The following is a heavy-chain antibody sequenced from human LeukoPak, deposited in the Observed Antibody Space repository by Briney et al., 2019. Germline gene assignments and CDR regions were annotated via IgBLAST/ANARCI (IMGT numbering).Heavy chain of an antibody. D-gene: IGHD1-1*01. CDR2: TRNKANSYTT. Sequence: GGSLRLSCAASGFTFSDHYMDWVRQAPGKGLEWVGRTRNKANSYTTEYAASVKGRFTISRDDSKSIAYLQMNSLKTEDTAVYYCTRQERTPRFAGYWGQGTLVTVSS. J-gene: IGHJ4*02. CDR3: TRQERTPRFAGY. CDR1: GFTFSDHY. V-gene: IGHV3-72*01.